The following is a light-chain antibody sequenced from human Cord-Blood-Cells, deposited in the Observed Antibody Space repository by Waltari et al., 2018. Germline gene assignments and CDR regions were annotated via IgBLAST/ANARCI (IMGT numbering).Light chain of an antibody. CDR1: LSRLHSNGYNY. Sequence: DIVMTQSPLSLSVTRGEPASLSCRSSLSRLHSNGYNYLDWYLQRPGQSPQLRVYLGSKRASVVPDRFGGSGSVTDFTLRISRVEADDVDVYDCMQALQSPITFGQGTLLEIK. CDR3: MQALQSPIT. V-gene: IGKV2-28*01. CDR2: LGS. J-gene: IGKJ5*01.